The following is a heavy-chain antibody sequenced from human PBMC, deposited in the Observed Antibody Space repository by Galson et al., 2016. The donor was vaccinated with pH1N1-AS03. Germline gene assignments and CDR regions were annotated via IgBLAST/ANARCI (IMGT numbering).Heavy chain of an antibody. CDR2: ISTSGST. D-gene: IGHD2/OR15-2a*01. CDR1: GVSTSGGNSY. CDR3: ARGDLVIGGGNNWFDP. V-gene: IGHV4-61*02. J-gene: IGHJ5*02. Sequence: TLSLTCTVSGVSTSGGNSYWTWIRQPAGQGLEWIGRISTSGSTNYNTSLWSRLALSIDTSRNRFSLRLASVTAADTAIYYCARGDLVIGGGNNWFDPWGQGILVTVSS.